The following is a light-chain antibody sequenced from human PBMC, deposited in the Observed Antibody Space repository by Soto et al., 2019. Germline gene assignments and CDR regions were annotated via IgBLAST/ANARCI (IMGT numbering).Light chain of an antibody. CDR2: GAS. CDR3: QQYGSSGT. Sequence: LSPGERATLSCRASQSVSNNYLARYQQKPGQAPRLLIYGASNRATGIPDRFSGSGSGTDFTLTISRLEPEDFAVYYCQQYGSSGTFGQGTKVDIK. J-gene: IGKJ1*01. CDR1: QSVSNNY. V-gene: IGKV3-20*01.